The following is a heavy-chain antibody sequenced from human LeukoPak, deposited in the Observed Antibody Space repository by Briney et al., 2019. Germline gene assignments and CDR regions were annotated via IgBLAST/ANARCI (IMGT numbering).Heavy chain of an antibody. D-gene: IGHD6-19*01. V-gene: IGHV1-8*01. J-gene: IGHJ4*02. CDR3: ARTYSSGWYVPYYFDY. Sequence: ASVKVSCKASGYTFTSYDINWVRQATGQGLEWMGWMNPNSGNTGYAQKFQGRVTMTRNTSISTAYMELSSLRSEDTAVYYCARTYSSGWYVPYYFDYWGQGTLVTVSS. CDR1: GYTFTSYD. CDR2: MNPNSGNT.